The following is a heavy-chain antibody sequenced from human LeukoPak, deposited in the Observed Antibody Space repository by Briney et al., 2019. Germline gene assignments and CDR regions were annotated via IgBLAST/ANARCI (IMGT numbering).Heavy chain of an antibody. CDR1: GYTFTSYA. Sequence: GASVKVSCKASGYTFTSYAMHWVRQAPGQRLEWMGWINAGNGNTKYSQKFQGRVTITRDTSASTAYMELSSLRSEDTAVYYCATNYYDSSGYLGPRAWFDPWGQGTLVTASS. V-gene: IGHV1-3*01. CDR3: ATNYYDSSGYLGPRAWFDP. CDR2: INAGNGNT. J-gene: IGHJ5*02. D-gene: IGHD3-22*01.